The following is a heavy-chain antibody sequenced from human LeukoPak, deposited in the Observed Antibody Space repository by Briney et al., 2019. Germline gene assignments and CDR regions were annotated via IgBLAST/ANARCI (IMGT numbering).Heavy chain of an antibody. CDR3: AKGLRWFDP. J-gene: IGHJ5*02. Sequence: AGGSLRLSCAASGFTFSSYGMTWVRQAPGKGLEWVSGISGSGGSTYYADSVKGRFTISRDNSKNTLYLQMHTLRAEDTAVYYCAKGLRWFDPWGRGTLVTVSS. CDR1: GFTFSSYG. CDR2: ISGSGGST. V-gene: IGHV3-23*01.